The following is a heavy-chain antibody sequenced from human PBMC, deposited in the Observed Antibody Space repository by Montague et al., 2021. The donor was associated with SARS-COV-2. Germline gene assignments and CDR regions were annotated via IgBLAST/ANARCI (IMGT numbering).Heavy chain of an antibody. CDR3: ARGHLSVSMIVVVFTSASYYFDY. Sequence: SETLSLTCGVYGGSFGDDHWSWIRQPPGKGLEWIGDIKQSGSTNXNPSLKSRVTISVDTSKNQFPLKLTSVTAADTAVYFCARGHLSVSMIVVVFTSASYYFDYWGQGAQVTVSS. CDR2: IKQSGST. V-gene: IGHV4-34*01. D-gene: IGHD3-22*01. J-gene: IGHJ4*02. CDR1: GGSFGDDH.